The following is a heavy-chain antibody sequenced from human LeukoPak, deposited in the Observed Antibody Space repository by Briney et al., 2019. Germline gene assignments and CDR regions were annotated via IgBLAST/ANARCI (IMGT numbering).Heavy chain of an antibody. CDR2: IIPIFGTA. CDR1: GYTFSRYG. CDR3: ARDSSVGATTSYYGMDV. V-gene: IGHV1-69*13. D-gene: IGHD1-26*01. J-gene: IGHJ6*02. Sequence: SVKVSCKASGYTFSRYGISWVRQAPGQGLEWMGGIIPIFGTANYAQKFQGRVTITADESTSTAYMELSSLRSEDTAVYYCARDSSVGATTSYYGMDVWGQGTTVTVSS.